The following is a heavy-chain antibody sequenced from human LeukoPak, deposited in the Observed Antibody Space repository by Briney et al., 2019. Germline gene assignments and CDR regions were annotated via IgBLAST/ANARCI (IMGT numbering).Heavy chain of an antibody. CDR2: ISGSATTT. D-gene: IGHD3-10*01. Sequence: GGSLRLSCVASGFTFSDYYMSWIRQAPGKGLEWVSFISGSATTTYYVDSVKGRFTLSRDNAKNSLYLQMNSLRAEDSAVYYCARDMYYGSGTPMQYGMDVWGPGTTVTVSS. V-gene: IGHV3-11*01. CDR3: ARDMYYGSGTPMQYGMDV. CDR1: GFTFSDYY. J-gene: IGHJ6*02.